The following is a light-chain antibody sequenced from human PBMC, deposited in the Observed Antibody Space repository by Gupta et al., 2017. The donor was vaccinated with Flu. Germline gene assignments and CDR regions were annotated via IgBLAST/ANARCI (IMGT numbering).Light chain of an antibody. J-gene: IGLJ3*02. CDR2: GNN. CDR3: AAWDDSLNGPV. V-gene: IGLV1-44*01. CDR1: NSNIGSSS. Sequence: QSVLTQPPSASGTPGQRVTISCSGSNSNIGSSSVNWYQQLPGMAPKLLIYGNNQRASGVPDRISGSKAGASASLAINDLQSEDEANYWCAAWDDSLNGPVFGGGTRLIVL.